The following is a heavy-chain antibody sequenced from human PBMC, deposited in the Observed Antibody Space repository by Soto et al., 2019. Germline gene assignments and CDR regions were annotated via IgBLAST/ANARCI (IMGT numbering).Heavy chain of an antibody. CDR3: AREGGAVAGSAFDI. V-gene: IGHV4-4*02. Sequence: QVQLQESGPGLVKPSGTLSLTCAVSSGSISSSNWWSWVRQPPGKGLEWIGEIYHSGNTNYNPSLKSRVTISVDKSKSQFSLKLSSVTAADTAVYYCAREGGAVAGSAFDIWGQGTMVTVSS. CDR1: SGSISSSNW. D-gene: IGHD6-19*01. CDR2: IYHSGNT. J-gene: IGHJ3*02.